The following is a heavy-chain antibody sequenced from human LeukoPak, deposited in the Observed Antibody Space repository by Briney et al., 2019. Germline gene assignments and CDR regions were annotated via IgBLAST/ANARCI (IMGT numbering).Heavy chain of an antibody. CDR2: IRYDGSNK. V-gene: IGHV3-30*02. Sequence: GGSLRLSCAASGFTFSSYSMNWVRQAPGKGLEWVAFIRYDGSNKYYADSVKGRFTISRDNSKNTLYLQMNSLRAEDTAVYYCAKDKTIAAAGPEYFQHWGQGTLVTVSS. D-gene: IGHD6-13*01. CDR1: GFTFSSYS. J-gene: IGHJ1*01. CDR3: AKDKTIAAAGPEYFQH.